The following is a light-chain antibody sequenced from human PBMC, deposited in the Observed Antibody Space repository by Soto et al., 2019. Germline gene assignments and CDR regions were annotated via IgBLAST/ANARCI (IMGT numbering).Light chain of an antibody. CDR3: GTWDSSLSAGV. CDR2: DNN. J-gene: IGLJ2*01. CDR1: RSNIGNNY. V-gene: IGLV1-51*01. Sequence: QSALTQPPSVSAAPGQKVTISCSGSRSNIGNNYVSWYQQRPGTAPKLLIYDNNERPSGIPDRFSGSKSGTSATLGITGLQTGDEADYYCGTWDSSLSAGVFGGGTKVTVL.